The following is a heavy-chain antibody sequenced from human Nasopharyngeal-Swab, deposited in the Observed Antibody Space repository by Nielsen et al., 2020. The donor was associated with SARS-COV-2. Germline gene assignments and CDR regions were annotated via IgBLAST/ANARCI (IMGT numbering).Heavy chain of an antibody. V-gene: IGHV3-30*04. Sequence: GESLKISCVASGFNFHTYALHWVRQAPGKGLEWVAIISYAGSNQFYADSVKGRFTISRDNSKNTLYLQMNSLRREDTAIYYCARGKDGVYYYYGMDVWGQGTTVTVSS. CDR2: ISYAGSNQ. J-gene: IGHJ6*02. D-gene: IGHD4-17*01. CDR3: ARGKDGVYYYYGMDV. CDR1: GFNFHTYA.